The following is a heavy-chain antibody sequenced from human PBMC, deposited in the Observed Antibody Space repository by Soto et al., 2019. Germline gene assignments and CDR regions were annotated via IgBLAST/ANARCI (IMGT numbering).Heavy chain of an antibody. Sequence: SQALSLTCAISGDSVSSSRAAWNWIRQSPSRGLEWLGRTYYRSKWYNDYAVSVKSRITINPDTSKNQFSLQLNSVTPEDTAVYYCARVRVQQLVFDYWGQGTLVTVSS. V-gene: IGHV6-1*01. J-gene: IGHJ4*02. CDR3: ARVRVQQLVFDY. CDR2: TYYRSKWYN. CDR1: GDSVSSSRAA. D-gene: IGHD6-13*01.